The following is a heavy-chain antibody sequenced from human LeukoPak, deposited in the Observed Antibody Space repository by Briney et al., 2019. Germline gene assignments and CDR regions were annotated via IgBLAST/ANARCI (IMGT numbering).Heavy chain of an antibody. V-gene: IGHV5-51*01. J-gene: IGHJ5*02. Sequence: GESLKISCKGSGYRFKRYWLGWEPQMPGKGLEWMGIIYPADSDTRYSPSFQGQVTISVDKSINTAYLQWSPLRASDTAMYYCARNDHNSTEFATWGQGTLVTVSS. D-gene: IGHD2/OR15-2a*01. CDR2: IYPADSDT. CDR1: GYRFKRYW. CDR3: ARNDHNSTEFAT.